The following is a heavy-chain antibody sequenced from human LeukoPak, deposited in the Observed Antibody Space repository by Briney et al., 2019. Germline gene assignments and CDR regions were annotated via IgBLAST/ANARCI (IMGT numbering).Heavy chain of an antibody. V-gene: IGHV4-30-4*08. CDR1: GGSFSGYY. Sequence: SETLSLTCAVYGGSFSGYYWSWIRQPPGKGLEWIGYIYYSGSTYYNPSPKSRVTISVDTSKNQFSLKLSSVTAADTAVYYCARVPWGDYGDYRDYWGQGTLVTVSS. D-gene: IGHD4-17*01. CDR2: IYYSGST. CDR3: ARVPWGDYGDYRDY. J-gene: IGHJ4*02.